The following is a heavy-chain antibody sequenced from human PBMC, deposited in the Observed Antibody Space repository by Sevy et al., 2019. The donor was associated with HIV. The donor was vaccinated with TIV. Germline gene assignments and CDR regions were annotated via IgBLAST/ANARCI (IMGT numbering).Heavy chain of an antibody. D-gene: IGHD1-20*01. CDR1: GFTFSDYY. Sequence: GGSLRLSCAASGFTFSDYYMSWIRQAPGEGLKWVSYISSSGSTIYYADSMKGRFTISRDNAKNSLYLQMNSLRAEDTAVYYCARELGIYSFDYWGQGTLVTVSS. J-gene: IGHJ4*02. CDR2: ISSSGSTI. V-gene: IGHV3-11*01. CDR3: ARELGIYSFDY.